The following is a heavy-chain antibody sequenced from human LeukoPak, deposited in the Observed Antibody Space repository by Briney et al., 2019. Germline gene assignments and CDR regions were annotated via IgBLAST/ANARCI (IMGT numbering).Heavy chain of an antibody. D-gene: IGHD5-18*01. CDR3: ARITRGYSYGPHSLDY. J-gene: IGHJ4*02. CDR2: IYSGGST. CDR1: GFTVSSNY. Sequence: GGSLRLSCAASGFTVSSNYMSWVRQAPGKGVEWVSVIYSGGSTYYADSVKGRFTISRDNSKNTLYLQMNSLRAEDTAVYYCARITRGYSYGPHSLDYWGQGTLVTVSS. V-gene: IGHV3-66*02.